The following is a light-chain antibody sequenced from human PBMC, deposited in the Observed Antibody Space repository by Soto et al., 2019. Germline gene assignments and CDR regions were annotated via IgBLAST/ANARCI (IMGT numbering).Light chain of an antibody. J-gene: IGKJ1*01. CDR3: QQYGNSPWT. CDR2: GAS. V-gene: IGKV3-20*01. CDR1: QSVSSNF. Sequence: EIVLTQSPGTLSLSPGTRATLSCRASQSVSSNFLAWYQQKPGQAPRLLIYGASSRATGIPDRFSGSGSGTDFTLTISRLEPEDIAVYYCQQYGNSPWTFSQGTKVEIK.